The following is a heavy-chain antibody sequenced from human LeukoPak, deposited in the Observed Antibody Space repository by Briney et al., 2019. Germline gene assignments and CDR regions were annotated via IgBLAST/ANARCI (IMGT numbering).Heavy chain of an antibody. V-gene: IGHV3-48*03. CDR3: ARDVGRDNYNQAFDT. CDR2: ISSSGSSI. D-gene: IGHD5-24*01. Sequence: PGGSLRLSCAASGFTFSSYEMNWVRQAPGKGLEWVSYISSSGSSIYDADSVKGRFTISRDNARNSLYLQMNSLRAEDTAVYYCARDVGRDNYNQAFDTWGQGTMVTVSS. J-gene: IGHJ3*02. CDR1: GFTFSSYE.